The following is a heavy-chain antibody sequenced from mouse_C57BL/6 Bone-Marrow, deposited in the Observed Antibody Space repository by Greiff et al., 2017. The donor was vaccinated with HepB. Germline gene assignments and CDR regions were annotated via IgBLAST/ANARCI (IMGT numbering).Heavy chain of an antibody. CDR2: IYPGSGST. Sequence: VQLQQPGAELVKPGASVKMSCKASGYTFTSYWITWVKQRPGQGLEWIGDIYPGSGSTNYNEKFKSKATLTVDTSSSTAYMQLSILTSEDSAVYYCAREDYYGPAWFAYWGQGTLVTVSA. D-gene: IGHD1-1*01. CDR1: GYTFTSYW. CDR3: AREDYYGPAWFAY. J-gene: IGHJ3*01. V-gene: IGHV1-55*01.